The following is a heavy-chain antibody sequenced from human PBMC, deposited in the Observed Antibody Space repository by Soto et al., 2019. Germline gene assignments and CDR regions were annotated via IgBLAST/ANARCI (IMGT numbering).Heavy chain of an antibody. Sequence: GGSLRLSCTASGFTFSSYAMSWVRQAPGKGLEWVSTISGSGGAIYYADSVKGRFTISRDNSKNKVSLQMNSLGADDTAAYYCAKSYNWNYVRHFDYWGQGSVVTVSS. CDR3: AKSYNWNYVRHFDY. CDR1: GFTFSSYA. V-gene: IGHV3-23*01. CDR2: ISGSGGAI. D-gene: IGHD1-7*01. J-gene: IGHJ4*02.